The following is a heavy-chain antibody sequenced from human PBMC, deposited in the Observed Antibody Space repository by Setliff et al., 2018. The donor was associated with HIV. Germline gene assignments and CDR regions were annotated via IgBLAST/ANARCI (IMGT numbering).Heavy chain of an antibody. V-gene: IGHV4-38-2*01. D-gene: IGHD6-13*01. CDR3: ARTGYSSSWYDGGG. Sequence: PSETLSLTCAVSGYSISSDYYWGWIRQPPGKGLEWIGSVHDSGRTDYNPSLKSRVTISIDTSKNQFSLKLSSVTAADTAVYYCARTGYSSSWYDGGGWGQGTLVTVSS. CDR1: GYSISSDYY. CDR2: VHDSGRT. J-gene: IGHJ4*02.